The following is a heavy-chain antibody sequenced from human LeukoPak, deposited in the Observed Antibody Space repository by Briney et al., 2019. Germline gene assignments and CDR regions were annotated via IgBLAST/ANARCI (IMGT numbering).Heavy chain of an antibody. J-gene: IGHJ5*02. D-gene: IGHD6-19*01. CDR3: ARHSSRWYDGGINWFDP. CDR1: GFTFSSYA. CDR2: ISYDGNTK. Sequence: GGSLRLSCAASGFTFSSYAMSWVRQAPDKGLEWVAIISYDGNTKYYVDSVKGRFTISRDNSKNTLYLQMNSLRAEDTAVYYCARHSSRWYDGGINWFDPWGQGTLVTVSS. V-gene: IGHV3-30*03.